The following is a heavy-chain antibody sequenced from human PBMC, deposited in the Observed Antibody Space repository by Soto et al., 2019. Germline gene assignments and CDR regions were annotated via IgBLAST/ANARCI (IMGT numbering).Heavy chain of an antibody. CDR2: ISGSGGST. CDR3: AKHSAGGSGWYYYYYGMDV. D-gene: IGHD6-19*01. J-gene: IGHJ6*02. Sequence: GGSLRLSCAASGFTFSSYAMSWVRQAPGKGLEWVSAISGSGGSTYYADSVKGRFTISRDNSKNTLYLQMNSLRAEDTAVYYCAKHSAGGSGWYYYYYGMDVWGQGTTVTVSS. V-gene: IGHV3-23*01. CDR1: GFTFSSYA.